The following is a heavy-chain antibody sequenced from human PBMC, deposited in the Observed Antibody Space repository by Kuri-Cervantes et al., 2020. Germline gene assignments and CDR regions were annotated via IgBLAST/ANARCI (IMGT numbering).Heavy chain of an antibody. D-gene: IGHD3-22*01. V-gene: IGHV3-7*03. J-gene: IGHJ6*02. CDR1: GFTFSSYW. Sequence: GGSLRLSCAASGFTFSSYWMSWVRQAPGKGLEWVANIKQDGSEKYYVDSVKGRFTISRDNSKNSLYLQMNSLRAEDTAVYYCAKTYYYDSSGYYWDYYYGMDVWGQGTMVTVSS. CDR3: AKTYYYDSSGYYWDYYYGMDV. CDR2: IKQDGSEK.